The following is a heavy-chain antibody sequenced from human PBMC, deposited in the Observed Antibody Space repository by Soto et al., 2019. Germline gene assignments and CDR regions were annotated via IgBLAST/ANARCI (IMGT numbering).Heavy chain of an antibody. V-gene: IGHV3-23*01. CDR1: GFTFTRYS. D-gene: IGHD3-22*01. J-gene: IGHJ4*02. CDR3: AKDHPVIEVVKVFEY. Sequence: PGGSLRLSCAASGFTFTRYSMNWVRQAPGKGLEWVSAISGSGTKTHYADSVKGRFTISRDNSKNTLYLQMNSLRAEDTAVYYCAKDHPVIEVVKVFEYWGRGALVTVSS. CDR2: ISGSGTKT.